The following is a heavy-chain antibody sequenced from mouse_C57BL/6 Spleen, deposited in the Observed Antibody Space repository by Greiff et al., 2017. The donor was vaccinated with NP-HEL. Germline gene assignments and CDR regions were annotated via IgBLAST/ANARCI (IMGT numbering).Heavy chain of an antibody. CDR2: INPSNGGT. J-gene: IGHJ1*03. Sequence: VQLQQSGTELVKPGASVKLSCKASGYTFTSYWMHWVKQRPGQGLEWIGNINPSNGGTNYNEKFKSKATLTVDKSSSTAYMQLSSLTSEDSAVYYCARNWEEGYWYFDVWGTGTTVTVSS. V-gene: IGHV1-53*01. CDR3: ARNWEEGYWYFDV. CDR1: GYTFTSYW. D-gene: IGHD4-1*01.